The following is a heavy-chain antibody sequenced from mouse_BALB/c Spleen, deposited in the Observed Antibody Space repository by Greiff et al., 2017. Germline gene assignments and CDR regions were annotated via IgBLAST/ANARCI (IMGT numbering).Heavy chain of an antibody. V-gene: IGHV6-6*02. CDR3: LPYYGNFYAMDY. Sequence: EVKLVESGGGLVQPGGSMKLSCVASGFTFSSYWMSWVRQSPEKGLEWVAEIRLKSDNYATHYAESVKGKFTISRDDSKSRLYLQMNSLRAEDTGIYYCLPYYGNFYAMDYWGQGTSVTVSS. CDR1: GFTFSSYW. J-gene: IGHJ4*01. CDR2: IRLKSDNYAT. D-gene: IGHD2-10*01.